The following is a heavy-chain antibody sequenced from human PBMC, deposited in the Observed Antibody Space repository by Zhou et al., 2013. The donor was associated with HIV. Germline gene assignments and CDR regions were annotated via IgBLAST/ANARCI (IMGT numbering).Heavy chain of an antibody. V-gene: IGHV1-18*04. CDR3: ARGAAGTHWFDP. CDR2: INPYNGNT. Sequence: QVQLVQSGTEVKKPGASLKVSCKASGYNFNSYGITWVRQAPGQGLEWMGWINPYNGNTKHAEKVQDRFTLTTDTITNIAYMELTSLISDDTAVYYCARGAAGTHWFDPRGQGALVTVSS. D-gene: IGHD6-13*01. CDR1: GYNFNSYG. J-gene: IGHJ5*02.